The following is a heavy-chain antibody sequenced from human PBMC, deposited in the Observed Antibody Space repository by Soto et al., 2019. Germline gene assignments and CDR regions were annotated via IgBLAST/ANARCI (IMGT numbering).Heavy chain of an antibody. D-gene: IGHD2-15*01. CDR2: IVPIDGST. J-gene: IGHJ4*02. Sequence: QVQLVQSGAEVKKPRSSVKVSCTTSGGTISSFGMNWVRQAPGQGLEWMGGIVPIDGSTKYAEKFQGRVTITALAFTRTVYMDLSSLRSEDTAVYYCARSCTKSRSGGVVFDYWGQGPLLTVSP. CDR3: ARSCTKSRSGGVVFDY. CDR1: GGTISSFG. V-gene: IGHV1-69*01.